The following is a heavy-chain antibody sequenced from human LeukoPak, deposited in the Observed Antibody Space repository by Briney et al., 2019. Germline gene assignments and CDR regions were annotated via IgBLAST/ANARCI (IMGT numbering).Heavy chain of an antibody. V-gene: IGHV3-53*05. CDR3: ARGGRFTSGWYWFDP. CDR2: LYNGGTT. D-gene: IGHD6-19*01. Sequence: RSGGSLRLSCAASGFTVSSTHMSWVRQAPGKGLEWLSVLYNGGTTYYADSVKGRFTISKDNSRNTLYLQMNSLRPEDTAVYHCARGGRFTSGWYWFDPWGQGTLVTVSS. J-gene: IGHJ5*02. CDR1: GFTVSSTH.